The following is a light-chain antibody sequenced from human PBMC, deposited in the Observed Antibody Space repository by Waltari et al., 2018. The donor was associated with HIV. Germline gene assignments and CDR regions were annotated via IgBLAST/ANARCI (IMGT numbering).Light chain of an antibody. CDR1: SSDVGSYNL. V-gene: IGLV2-23*02. CDR2: EVS. CDR3: CSYAGSSTLV. J-gene: IGLJ2*01. Sequence: PGQSITISCTGTSSDVGSYNLVSWYQQHPGKAPKLMIYEVSKRPSGVSNRFSGSKSGNTASLTISVLQAEDEAYYYCCSYAGSSTLVFGGGTKLTVL.